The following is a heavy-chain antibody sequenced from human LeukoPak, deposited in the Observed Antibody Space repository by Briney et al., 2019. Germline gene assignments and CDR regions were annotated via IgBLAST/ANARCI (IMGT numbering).Heavy chain of an antibody. CDR2: IYYSGST. Sequence: SETLSLTCTVSGGSISSGGYYWSWIRQHPGKGLEWIGYIYYSGSTYYNPSLKSRVTISVDTSKNQFSLKLSSVTAADTAVYYCARDLFLGDGYIDAFDIWGQGTMVTVFS. CDR1: GGSISSGGYY. V-gene: IGHV4-31*03. J-gene: IGHJ3*02. D-gene: IGHD5-24*01. CDR3: ARDLFLGDGYIDAFDI.